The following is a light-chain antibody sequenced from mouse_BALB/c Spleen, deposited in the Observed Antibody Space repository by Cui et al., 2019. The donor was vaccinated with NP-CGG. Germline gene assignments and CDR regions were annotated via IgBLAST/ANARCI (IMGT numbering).Light chain of an antibody. CDR1: TGAVTTSNY. J-gene: IGLJ1*01. CDR2: GTN. V-gene: IGLV1*01. Sequence: QSVVSQATPLTTSLGETVTLTCRSSTGAVTTSNYANWVQEKPDHLFTGLIGGTNNRAPGVPARFSGSLIGDKAALTITGAQTEDEAIYFCALWYSNHWVFGGGTKLTVL. CDR3: ALWYSNHWV.